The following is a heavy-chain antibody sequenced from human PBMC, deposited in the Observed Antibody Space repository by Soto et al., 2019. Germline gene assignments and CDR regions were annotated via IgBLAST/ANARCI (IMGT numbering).Heavy chain of an antibody. Sequence: EVQLVESRGGLVQPGGSLRLSCVVSGFTFNSYSMDWVRQAPGKGLEWVSYITSGSSTIHYADSVKGRFTISRDNAKNSVFLQMNSLRVEDTAVYYCVRDAGSLGYWGQGTLVSVSS. D-gene: IGHD3-10*01. J-gene: IGHJ4*02. CDR2: ITSGSSTI. CDR3: VRDAGSLGY. V-gene: IGHV3-48*01. CDR1: GFTFNSYS.